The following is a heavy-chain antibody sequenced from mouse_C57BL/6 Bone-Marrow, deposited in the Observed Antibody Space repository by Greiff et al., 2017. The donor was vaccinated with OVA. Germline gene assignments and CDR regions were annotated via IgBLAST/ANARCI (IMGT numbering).Heavy chain of an antibody. V-gene: IGHV1-15*01. CDR3: ARDYSTCYAMDY. Sequence: QVQLQQSGAELVRPGASVTLSCKASGYTFTDYEMHWVKQTPVHGLEWIGAIDPETGGTAYNQKFKGKAILTADKSSSTAYMELRSLTSEDSAVYYCARDYSTCYAMDYWGQGTSVTVSS. D-gene: IGHD2-5*01. CDR1: GYTFTDYE. CDR2: IDPETGGT. J-gene: IGHJ4*01.